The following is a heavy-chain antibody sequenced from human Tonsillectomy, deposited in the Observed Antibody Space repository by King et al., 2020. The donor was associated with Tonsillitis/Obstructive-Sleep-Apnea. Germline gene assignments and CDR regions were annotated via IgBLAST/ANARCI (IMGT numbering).Heavy chain of an antibody. CDR2: ISGGGGST. J-gene: IGHJ3*02. V-gene: IGHV3-23*04. Sequence: VQLVESGGGLVQPGGSLXLSCAXSGFTFSSYAMSWVRQAPGXGLEWVSGISGGGGSTHYAXXVKGRFTXXRDNSKNTXYLQMNXLRAEDTAVYYCTKVXXXXSLXXFDXWGQXXXVTXSX. CDR3: TKVXXXXSLXXFDX. D-gene: IGHD3-16*01. CDR1: GFTFSSYA.